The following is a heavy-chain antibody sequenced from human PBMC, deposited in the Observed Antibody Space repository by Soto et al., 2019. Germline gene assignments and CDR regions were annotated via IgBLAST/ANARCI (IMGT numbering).Heavy chain of an antibody. V-gene: IGHV3-33*01. D-gene: IGHD2-15*01. CDR1: GFTFSSYG. Sequence: QVQLVESGGGVVQPGRSLRLSCAASGFTFSSYGMHWVRQAPGKGLEWVAVICYDGSNKYYADSVKGRFTISSDNSKNTLYLQMNSLRDEDTAVYYCARDSCSGGSCYSFDYWGQGTLVTVSS. J-gene: IGHJ4*02. CDR3: ARDSCSGGSCYSFDY. CDR2: ICYDGSNK.